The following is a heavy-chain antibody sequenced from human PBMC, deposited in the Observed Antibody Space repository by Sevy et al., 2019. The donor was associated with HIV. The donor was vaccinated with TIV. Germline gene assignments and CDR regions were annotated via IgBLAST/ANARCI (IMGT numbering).Heavy chain of an antibody. Sequence: GGSLRLSCAASGFSYSSYGMHWVRQAPGKGLEWVAYIQYDGSNKEYRDSVKGRFAISRENSKNTLDLQMNSLRVEDTAVYYCVKEGGGEGGDHWGQGTLVTVSS. J-gene: IGHJ4*02. CDR1: GFSYSSYG. CDR2: IQYDGSNK. CDR3: VKEGGGEGGDH. D-gene: IGHD2-21*01. V-gene: IGHV3-30*02.